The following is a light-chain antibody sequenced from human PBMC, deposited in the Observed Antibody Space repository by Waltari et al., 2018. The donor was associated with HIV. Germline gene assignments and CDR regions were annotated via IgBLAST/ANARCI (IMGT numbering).Light chain of an antibody. CDR3: QQYIGSPRT. J-gene: IGKJ1*01. CDR1: QTISSTY. V-gene: IGKV3-20*01. Sequence: EIALTQSPGTLSLSPGEIATLSCRASQTISSTYLAWYQQKPGQAPRLLIYGASSRATGIPDRFSGSGSGTDFTLTISSLEPEDCAVYYCQQYIGSPRTFGQGTKVELK. CDR2: GAS.